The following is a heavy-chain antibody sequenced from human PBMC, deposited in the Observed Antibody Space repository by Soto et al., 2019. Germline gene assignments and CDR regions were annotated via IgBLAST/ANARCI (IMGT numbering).Heavy chain of an antibody. V-gene: IGHV4-59*08. J-gene: IGHJ4*02. D-gene: IGHD2-21*01. CDR2: VYYSGST. CDR3: ARHSNDCRKSFDY. Sequence: ETLSLTCTVSGGSISGYYWSWFRQPPGKGLEWIASVYYSGSTNYNPSLKSRVTISVDTSKTQFSLKLSSVTAADSAVYFCARHSNDCRKSFDYWGQGSLVTVSS. CDR1: GGSISGYY.